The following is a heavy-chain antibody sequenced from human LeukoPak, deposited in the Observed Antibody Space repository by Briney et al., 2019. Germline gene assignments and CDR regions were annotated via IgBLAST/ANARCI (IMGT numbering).Heavy chain of an antibody. CDR1: GFTVSSNY. Sequence: PGGSLRLSCAASGFTVSSNYMSWVRQAPGKGLEWVANIKQDGSEKYYVDSVKGRFTISRDNAKNSLYLQMNSLRAEDTAVYYCARASYSVVDYYYYGMDVWGQGTTVTVSS. CDR2: IKQDGSEK. J-gene: IGHJ6*02. CDR3: ARASYSVVDYYYYGMDV. V-gene: IGHV3-7*01. D-gene: IGHD6-13*01.